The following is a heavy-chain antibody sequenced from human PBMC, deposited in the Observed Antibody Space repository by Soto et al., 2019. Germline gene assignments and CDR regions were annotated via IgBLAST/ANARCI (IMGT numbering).Heavy chain of an antibody. V-gene: IGHV4-39*01. J-gene: IGHJ3*02. D-gene: IGHD3-10*01. CDR3: ASSLVTNAFDI. CDR2: IYYSGST. Sequence: SETLSLTCTVSGGSLSSSSYYWGWIRQPPGKGLEWIGSIYYSGSTYYNPSLKSRVTISVDTSKNQFSLKLSSVTAADTAVYYCASSLVTNAFDIWGQGTMVTVSS. CDR1: GGSLSSSSYY.